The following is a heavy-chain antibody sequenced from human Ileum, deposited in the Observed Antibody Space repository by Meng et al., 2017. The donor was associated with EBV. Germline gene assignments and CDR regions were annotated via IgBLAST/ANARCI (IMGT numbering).Heavy chain of an antibody. CDR3: ARNVPCTSAYYD. CDR2: SDYRGRT. J-gene: IGHJ4*02. CDR1: GYFVSSTNV. V-gene: IGHV4-28*01. Sequence: RLHGSARGLGKPTCTRVLTCAVTGYFVSSTNVGGWFGHAQGKGLGWIGYSDYRGRTSPNPSLKSRSTMSVDTSKTQFSLSLSYVTAVDPAVYYCARNVPCTSAYYDWGQGTLVTVSS. D-gene: IGHD2-8*01.